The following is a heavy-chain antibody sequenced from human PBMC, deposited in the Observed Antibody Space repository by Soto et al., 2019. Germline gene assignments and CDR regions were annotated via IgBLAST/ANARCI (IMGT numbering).Heavy chain of an antibody. J-gene: IGHJ6*02. Sequence: GGSLRLSCAASGFTFSSYGMHWVRQAPGKGLEWVAVISYDGSNKYYADSVKGRFTISRDNSKNTLYLQMNSLRAEDTAVYYCAKVGPSGYDLPPPYYYYGMDVWGQGTTVTVSS. D-gene: IGHD5-12*01. CDR1: GFTFSSYG. CDR2: ISYDGSNK. V-gene: IGHV3-30*18. CDR3: AKVGPSGYDLPPPYYYYGMDV.